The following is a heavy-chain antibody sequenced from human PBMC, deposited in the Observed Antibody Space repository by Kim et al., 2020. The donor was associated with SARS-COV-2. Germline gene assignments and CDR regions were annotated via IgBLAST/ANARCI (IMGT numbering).Heavy chain of an antibody. D-gene: IGHD1-26*01. CDR3: ARDSVTAVGATSYYYYGMDV. Sequence: GGSLRLSCAASGFTFSSYTMNWVRQAPGKGLEWVSYISSSSSTIYYADSVKGRFTISRDNAKNSLYLQMNSLRDEDTAVYYCARDSVTAVGATSYYYYGMDVWGQGTTVTVSS. V-gene: IGHV3-48*02. CDR2: ISSSSSTI. CDR1: GFTFSSYT. J-gene: IGHJ6*02.